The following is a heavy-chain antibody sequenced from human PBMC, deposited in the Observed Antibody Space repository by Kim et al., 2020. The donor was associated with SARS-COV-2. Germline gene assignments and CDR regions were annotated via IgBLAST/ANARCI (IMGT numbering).Heavy chain of an antibody. Sequence: GGSLRLSCAASGFTFSSYAMSWVRQAPGKGLEWVSAISGSGGSTYYADSVKGRFTISRDNSKNTLYLQMNSLRAEDTAVYYCVVGSTSRTSPPDAFDIWGQGTMVTVSS. CDR2: ISGSGGST. CDR1: GFTFSSYA. D-gene: IGHD2-2*01. J-gene: IGHJ3*02. CDR3: VVGSTSRTSPPDAFDI. V-gene: IGHV3-23*01.